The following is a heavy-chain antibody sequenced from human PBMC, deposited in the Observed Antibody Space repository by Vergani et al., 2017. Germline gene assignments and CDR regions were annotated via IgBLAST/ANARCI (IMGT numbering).Heavy chain of an antibody. CDR1: GGSFSGYY. CDR2: INHSGST. CDR3: ARVITQWLVRAFEI. J-gene: IGHJ3*02. D-gene: IGHD6-19*01. Sequence: QVQLQQWGAGLLKPSETLSLTCAVYGGSFSGYYWSWIRQPPGKGLEWIGEINHSGSTNYNPSLKSRVTISVDTSKNQFSLKLSSVTAADTAVYYCARVITQWLVRAFEIWGQGTMVTVSS. V-gene: IGHV4-34*01.